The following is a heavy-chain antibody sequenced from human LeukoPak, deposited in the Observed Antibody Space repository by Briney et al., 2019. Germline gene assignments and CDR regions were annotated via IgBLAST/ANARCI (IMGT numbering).Heavy chain of an antibody. J-gene: IGHJ6*03. CDR3: ARSVNPVSQGHYYYYMDV. D-gene: IGHD4-11*01. CDR1: GGSISSSTYY. Sequence: KASETLSLTCTVSGGSISSSTYYWGWIRQSPGKGLEWIGSIYDSGSYYNPSLKSRVTISVDTSKNQFSLKLSSVTAPDTAIYYCARSVNPVSQGHYYYYMDVWGKGTTVTVSS. V-gene: IGHV4-39*01. CDR2: IYDSGS.